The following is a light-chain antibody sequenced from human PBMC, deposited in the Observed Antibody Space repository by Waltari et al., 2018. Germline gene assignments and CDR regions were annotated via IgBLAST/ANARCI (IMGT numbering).Light chain of an antibody. CDR1: QSSSSW. CDR3: QQYHDYPFT. CDR2: KAS. Sequence: DIQMTQSPSTLSASVGDSVTTTCRASQSSSSWLAWYQQKPGKAPKLLISKASTLQSGVPSTFSGSGSGTEFTLTISSLQPDDFATYYCQQYHDYPFTFGGGTEVEI. V-gene: IGKV1-5*03. J-gene: IGKJ4*01.